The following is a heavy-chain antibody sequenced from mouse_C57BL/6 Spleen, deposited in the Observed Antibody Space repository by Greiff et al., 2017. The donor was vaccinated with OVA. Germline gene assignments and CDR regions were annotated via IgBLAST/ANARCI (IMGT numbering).Heavy chain of an antibody. J-gene: IGHJ1*03. D-gene: IGHD6-1*01. Sequence: VQLQQPGAELVKPGASVKLSCKASGYTFTSYWMHWVKQRPGQGLEWIGMIHPNSGSTNYNEKFKSKATLTVDKSSSTAYMQLSSLTSEDSAVYYCARRPLAGYFDVWGTGTTGTVSS. V-gene: IGHV1-64*01. CDR1: GYTFTSYW. CDR2: IHPNSGST. CDR3: ARRPLAGYFDV.